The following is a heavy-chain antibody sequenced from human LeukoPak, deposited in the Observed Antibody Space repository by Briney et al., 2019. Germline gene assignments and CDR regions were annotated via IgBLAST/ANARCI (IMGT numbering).Heavy chain of an antibody. Sequence: GGSLRLSCAASGFTVSSNYMSWVRQAPGKGLEWVSVIYSGGSTYYADSVKGRFTISRDNSKNTLYLQMNSLRAEDTAVYYCASTYSSGWMTPPDYWGQGTQVIVSS. D-gene: IGHD6-19*01. J-gene: IGHJ4*02. V-gene: IGHV3-53*01. CDR1: GFTVSSNY. CDR2: IYSGGST. CDR3: ASTYSSGWMTPPDY.